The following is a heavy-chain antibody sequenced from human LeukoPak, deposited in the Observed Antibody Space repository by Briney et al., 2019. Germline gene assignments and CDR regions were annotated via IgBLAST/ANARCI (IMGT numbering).Heavy chain of an antibody. Sequence: SETLSLTCTVSGGSISSTIHYWGWIRQPPGKGLEWIGTIYHSGSTYYNPVRKSRVTISVDTTKTQFSLKLSSVPATDTAVYYCARQGTDYDILTGYARAFDIWGQGTMVTVSS. CDR1: GGSISSTIHY. J-gene: IGHJ3*02. D-gene: IGHD3-9*01. V-gene: IGHV4-39*01. CDR2: IYHSGST. CDR3: ARQGTDYDILTGYARAFDI.